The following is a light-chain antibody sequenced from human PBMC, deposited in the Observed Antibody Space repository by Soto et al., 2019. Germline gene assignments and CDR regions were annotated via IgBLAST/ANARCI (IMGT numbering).Light chain of an antibody. CDR2: AAS. J-gene: IGKJ1*01. CDR1: HNTRGY. Sequence: DIQMTQSPSSLSASVRDRVTITCRASHNTRGYLNWYQQKPGKAPKLLIYAASNLQSGIPSRFSGSGSETDFTLTISSXQPEDFATYYCQQSYSTPWTFGQGTKVDTK. V-gene: IGKV1-39*01. CDR3: QQSYSTPWT.